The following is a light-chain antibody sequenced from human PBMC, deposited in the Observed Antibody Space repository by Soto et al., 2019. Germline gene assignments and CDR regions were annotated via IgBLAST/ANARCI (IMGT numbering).Light chain of an antibody. CDR1: TSNIGTNP. CDR2: GSD. Sequence: QSVLTQPPSAAGTPGQRIIISCSGSTSNIGTNPVNWYQQLPGTAPKLLVYGSDRRPSGVPDRFSGSKSGTSASLAISGLQSADEADYYCCSYAGDYMFVFGTGTKLTVL. CDR3: CSYAGDYMFV. J-gene: IGLJ1*01. V-gene: IGLV1-44*01.